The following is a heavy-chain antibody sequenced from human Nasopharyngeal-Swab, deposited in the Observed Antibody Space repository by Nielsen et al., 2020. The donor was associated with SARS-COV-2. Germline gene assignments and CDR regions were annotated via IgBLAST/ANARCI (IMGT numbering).Heavy chain of an antibody. CDR3: ARELYYGSGSYYVDDAFDI. Sequence: ASVKVSCKASGYSFTGYYLHWVRQAPGQGLEWVGSLNPNSGGTNYAQKFQGRVTLTLDTSINTAYMDLTSLRSDDTAVYYCARELYYGSGSYYVDDAFDIWGQGTMVTVSS. D-gene: IGHD3-10*01. CDR2: LNPNSGGT. J-gene: IGHJ3*02. CDR1: GYSFTGYY. V-gene: IGHV1-2*02.